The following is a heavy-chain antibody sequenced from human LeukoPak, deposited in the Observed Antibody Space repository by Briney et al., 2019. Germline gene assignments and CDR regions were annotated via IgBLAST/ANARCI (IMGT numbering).Heavy chain of an antibody. D-gene: IGHD4/OR15-4a*01. J-gene: IGHJ4*02. Sequence: SETLSLTCSVSGTSISDYYWTWIRQPPGRGLEWIGYIYYSGITKYNPSLKSRVTMSVDTSKNQFSLKLSSVTAADTAMYFCARMYGGNAVGDYWGQGTLVTVSS. CDR1: GTSISDYY. V-gene: IGHV4-59*08. CDR3: ARMYGGNAVGDY. CDR2: IYYSGIT.